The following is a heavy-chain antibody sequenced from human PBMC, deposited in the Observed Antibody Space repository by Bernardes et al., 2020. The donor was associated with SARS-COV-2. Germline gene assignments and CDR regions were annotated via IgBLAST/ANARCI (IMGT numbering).Heavy chain of an antibody. CDR3: AKCVQGYYAMDV. CDR1: GITFRSHA. J-gene: IGHJ6*02. D-gene: IGHD1-1*01. Sequence: GSLRLSCTASGITFRSHAMSWVRQAPGKGLEWVSGISGSGGSTYYADSVKGRFTISRDNSNNTLYQQMNSLRAEDTAVYYCAKCVQGYYAMDVWGQGTTVTV. CDR2: ISGSGGST. V-gene: IGHV3-23*01.